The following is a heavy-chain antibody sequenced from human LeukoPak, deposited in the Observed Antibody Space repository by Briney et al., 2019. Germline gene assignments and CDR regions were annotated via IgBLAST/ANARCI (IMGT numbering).Heavy chain of an antibody. CDR1: GGSISSSSYY. D-gene: IGHD6-13*01. V-gene: IGHV4-39*07. CDR2: VYYSGST. J-gene: IGHJ4*02. Sequence: SETLSLTCTVSGGSISSSSYYWGWIRQPPGKGLEWIGSVYYSGSTYYNPSLKSRVTISVDTSKNQFSLKLSSVTAADTAVYYCARVIAAAGTNFDHWGQGTLVTVSS. CDR3: ARVIAAAGTNFDH.